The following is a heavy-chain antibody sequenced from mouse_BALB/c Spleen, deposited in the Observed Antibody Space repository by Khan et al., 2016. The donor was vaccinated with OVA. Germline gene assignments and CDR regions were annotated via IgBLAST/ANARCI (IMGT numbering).Heavy chain of an antibody. CDR1: GFTFNKYA. V-gene: IGHV5-6-5*01. J-gene: IGHJ4*01. CDR2: ISSANNI. D-gene: IGHD1-1*01. Sequence: EVELVESGGGLVKPGGSLKLSCAASGFTFNKYAMSWVRQTPEKRLEWVASISSANNIHYPDSVKGQFTISRDNARSILYLEMSSLRSEDTAMYYCVGGYYYGEMDYWGQGTSVTDSS. CDR3: VGGYYYGEMDY.